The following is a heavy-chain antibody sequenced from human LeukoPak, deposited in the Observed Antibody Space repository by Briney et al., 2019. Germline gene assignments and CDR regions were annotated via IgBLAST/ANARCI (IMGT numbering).Heavy chain of an antibody. Sequence: ASVKVSCKASGYTFTSYDINWVRQATGQGLEWMGWMNPNSGNTGYAQKFQGRVTMTRNTSISTAYMELSSLRSEDTAVYYCARTDSSGYYYYYYYMDVWGKGTTVTISS. J-gene: IGHJ6*03. CDR3: ARTDSSGYYYYYYYMDV. CDR2: MNPNSGNT. D-gene: IGHD3-22*01. V-gene: IGHV1-8*01. CDR1: GYTFTSYD.